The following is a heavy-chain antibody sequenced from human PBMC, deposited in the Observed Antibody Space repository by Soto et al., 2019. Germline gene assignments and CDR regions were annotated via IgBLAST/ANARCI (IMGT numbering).Heavy chain of an antibody. D-gene: IGHD2-21*01. CDR1: GGSISSSSYY. Sequence: SETLSLTCTVSGGSISSSSYYWGWIRQPPGKGLEWIGSIYYSGSTYYNPSLKSRVTISVDTSKNQFSLKLSSVTAADTAVYYCARRTPPILSDAFDIWGQGTMVTVSS. CDR2: IYYSGST. J-gene: IGHJ3*02. V-gene: IGHV4-39*01. CDR3: ARRTPPILSDAFDI.